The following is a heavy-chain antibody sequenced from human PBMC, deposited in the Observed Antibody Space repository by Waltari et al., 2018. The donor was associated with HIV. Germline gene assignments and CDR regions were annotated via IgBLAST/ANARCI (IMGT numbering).Heavy chain of an antibody. Sequence: QVQLVQSGAEVKKPGASVRVSCKASGYTFTDYYIHWVRQAPGQGLEWVGWINPKSGGTKYAQKFQDWVTMTRVTSISTVYMELSSLRSDDTAVYYCTRDVGVLEAQWDYWGQGTLVTVSS. CDR1: GYTFTDYY. J-gene: IGHJ4*02. V-gene: IGHV1-2*04. D-gene: IGHD3-3*01. CDR2: INPKSGGT. CDR3: TRDVGVLEAQWDY.